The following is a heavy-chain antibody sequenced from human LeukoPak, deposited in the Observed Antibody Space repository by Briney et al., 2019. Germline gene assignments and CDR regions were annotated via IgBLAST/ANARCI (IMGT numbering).Heavy chain of an antibody. CDR1: GFTFSSYA. CDR3: ARFRAKVGYYYGMDV. J-gene: IGHJ6*02. V-gene: IGHV3-64*01. Sequence: PGGSLRLSCAASGFTFSSYAMHWVRQAPGKGLEYVSAISSNGGSTYYANSVKGRFTISRDNSKNTLYLQIGSLRAEDMAVYYCARFRAKVGYYYGMDVWGQGTTVTVSS. D-gene: IGHD4-23*01. CDR2: ISSNGGST.